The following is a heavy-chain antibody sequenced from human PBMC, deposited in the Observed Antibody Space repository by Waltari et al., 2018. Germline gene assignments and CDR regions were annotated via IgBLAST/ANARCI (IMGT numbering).Heavy chain of an antibody. D-gene: IGHD6-6*01. CDR1: GGSISSRSYY. CDR2: IYYSGST. J-gene: IGHJ4*02. CDR3: ARRGLYVEYSSSSGLDDY. V-gene: IGHV4-39*07. Sequence: QLQLQESGPGLVKPSETLSLTCTVSGGSISSRSYYWGWIRQPPGKGLEWIGSIYYSGSTYYNPSLKSRVTISVDTSKNQFSLKLSSVTAADTAVYYCARRGLYVEYSSSSGLDDYWGQGTLVTVSS.